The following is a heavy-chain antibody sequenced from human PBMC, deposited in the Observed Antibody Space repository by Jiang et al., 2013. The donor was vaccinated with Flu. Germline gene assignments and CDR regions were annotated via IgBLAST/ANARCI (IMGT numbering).Heavy chain of an antibody. CDR2: TYYRSKWYN. CDR3: ARDFRCIGGGCPNSFDI. Sequence: SQTLSLTCAISGDSVSSNSAAWNWIRQSPSRGLEWLGRTYYRSKWYNDYAVSVKSRITINPDTSKNQFSLQLNFVTPEDTAVYYCARDFRCIGGGCPNSFDIWGPRDNGHRLF. CDR1: GDSVSSNSAA. J-gene: IGHJ3*02. V-gene: IGHV6-1*01. D-gene: IGHD2-15*01.